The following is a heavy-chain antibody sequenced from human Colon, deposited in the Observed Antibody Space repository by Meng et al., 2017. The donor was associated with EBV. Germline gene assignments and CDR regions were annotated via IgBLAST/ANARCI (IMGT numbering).Heavy chain of an antibody. Sequence: QGRLGGSGPGLVKPSATLSLTCSVSGGSVSSETYYWNWIRQPPGKALEWIGYVSYSGGTNYNPSLKNRVTISVDTSKNQVSLRLSSVTAADTAVFYCARAVGPDCSSTSCPFDYWGQGTLVTVSS. CDR2: VSYSGGT. D-gene: IGHD2-2*01. CDR3: ARAVGPDCSSTSCPFDY. V-gene: IGHV4-61*01. J-gene: IGHJ4*02. CDR1: GGSVSSETYY.